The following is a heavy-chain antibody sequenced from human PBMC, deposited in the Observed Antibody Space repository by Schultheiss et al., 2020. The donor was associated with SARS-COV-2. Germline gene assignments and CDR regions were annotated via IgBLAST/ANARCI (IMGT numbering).Heavy chain of an antibody. CDR1: GGSIRSGESY. D-gene: IGHD3-22*01. Sequence: SETLSLTCTVSGGSIRSGESYWSWIRQSPGKGLEWIGSIYYSGSTYYNPSLKSRVTISVDTSKNQFSLKLSSVTAADTAVYYCARMRVVDKDLDYWGQGTLVTVSS. CDR2: IYYSGST. J-gene: IGHJ4*02. V-gene: IGHV4-39*01. CDR3: ARMRVVDKDLDY.